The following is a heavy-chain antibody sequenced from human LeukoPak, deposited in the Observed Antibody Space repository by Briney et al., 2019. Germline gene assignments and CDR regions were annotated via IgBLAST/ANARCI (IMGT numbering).Heavy chain of an antibody. Sequence: SETLSLTCTVSGGSVSSGSYYWSWIRQPPGKGLEWIGYIYYSASTNYNPSLESRVTISVDTSNNQFSLKLSSVTAADTAVYYCARGSRGYSYGWGQGTLVTVSS. CDR2: IYYSAST. D-gene: IGHD5-18*01. V-gene: IGHV4-61*01. CDR1: GGSVSSGSYY. CDR3: ARGSRGYSYG. J-gene: IGHJ4*02.